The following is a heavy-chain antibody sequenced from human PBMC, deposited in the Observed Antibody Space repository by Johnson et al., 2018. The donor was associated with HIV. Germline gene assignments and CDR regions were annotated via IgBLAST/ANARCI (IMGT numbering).Heavy chain of an antibody. D-gene: IGHD3-10*01. CDR1: GFTFSDYY. CDR2: ISSSGTTM. Sequence: QVQLVESGGGLVKPGGSLRLSCAASGFTFSDYYMSWIRQAPGKGLEWVSYISSSGTTMYYADSVKGRFIISRDNAKNSLHLQLNRLRAEDTAVYYCARSRSGSRNAFDIWGQGTMVTVSS. CDR3: ARSRSGSRNAFDI. V-gene: IGHV3-11*04. J-gene: IGHJ3*02.